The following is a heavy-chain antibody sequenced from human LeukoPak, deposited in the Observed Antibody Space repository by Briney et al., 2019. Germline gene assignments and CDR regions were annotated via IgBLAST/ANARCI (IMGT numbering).Heavy chain of an antibody. CDR1: GGSFSGYY. D-gene: IGHD2-2*02. V-gene: IGHV4-34*01. J-gene: IGHJ4*02. CDR3: ASPACSSTSCYSFDY. CDR2: INHSGST. Sequence: SETLSLTCAVYGGSFSGYYWSWIRQPPGKGLEWIGEINHSGSTNYNPSLKSRVNISVATSKNQFSLKLSSVTAADTAVYYCASPACSSTSCYSFDYWGQGTLVTVSS.